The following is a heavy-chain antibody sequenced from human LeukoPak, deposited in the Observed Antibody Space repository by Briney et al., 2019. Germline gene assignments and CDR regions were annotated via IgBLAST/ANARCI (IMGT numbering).Heavy chain of an antibody. D-gene: IGHD3-9*01. Sequence: SETLSLTCAVYGGSFSGYYWSWIRQPPGKGLEWIGEINHSGSTNYNPSLKSRVTIPVDTSKSQFSLKLSSVTAADTAVYYCARERPSYYDILTGYYPRSLPYYFDYWGQGTLVTVSS. V-gene: IGHV4-34*01. CDR1: GGSFSGYY. J-gene: IGHJ4*02. CDR2: INHSGST. CDR3: ARERPSYYDILTGYYPRSLPYYFDY.